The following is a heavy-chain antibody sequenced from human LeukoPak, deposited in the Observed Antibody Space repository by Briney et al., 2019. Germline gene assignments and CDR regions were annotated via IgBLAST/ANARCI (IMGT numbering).Heavy chain of an antibody. Sequence: GGSLRLSYAASGFTFSSYGMHWVRQAPGKGLEGVAFIRYDGSNKYYADSVKGRFTISRDNSKNTLYLQMNSLRAEDTAVYYCAKGGGLNQWLDDYWGQGTLVTVSS. V-gene: IGHV3-30*02. D-gene: IGHD6-19*01. CDR2: IRYDGSNK. CDR3: AKGGGLNQWLDDY. J-gene: IGHJ4*02. CDR1: GFTFSSYG.